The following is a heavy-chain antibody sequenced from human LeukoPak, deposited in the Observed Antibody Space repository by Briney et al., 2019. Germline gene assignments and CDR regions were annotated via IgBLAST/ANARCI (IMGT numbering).Heavy chain of an antibody. CDR3: AKDQGGSSSWYSKFDY. Sequence: GGSLRLSCAASGFTFSSYAMSWVRQAPGKGLEWVSAISGSGGSTYYADSVKGRFTISRDNSKNTLYLRMNSLRAEDTAVYYCAKDQGGSSSWYSKFDYWGQGTLVTVSS. D-gene: IGHD6-13*01. CDR1: GFTFSSYA. V-gene: IGHV3-23*01. J-gene: IGHJ4*02. CDR2: ISGSGGST.